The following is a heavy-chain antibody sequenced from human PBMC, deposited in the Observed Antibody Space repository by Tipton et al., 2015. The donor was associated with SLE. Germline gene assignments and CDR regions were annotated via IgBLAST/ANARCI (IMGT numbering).Heavy chain of an antibody. Sequence: SLRLSCAASGFTFSSYAMHWVHKAPGKGLEYVSVISSNGGSTYYPGSVKGRFTISRENAKNSLYLQMSSLRAEDTAVYYCAREIHDSHSFGWYFDLWGRGTLVTVSS. CDR3: AREIHDSHSFGWYFDL. CDR2: ISSNGGST. V-gene: IGHV3-64*02. D-gene: IGHD4-11*01. CDR1: GFTFSSYA. J-gene: IGHJ2*01.